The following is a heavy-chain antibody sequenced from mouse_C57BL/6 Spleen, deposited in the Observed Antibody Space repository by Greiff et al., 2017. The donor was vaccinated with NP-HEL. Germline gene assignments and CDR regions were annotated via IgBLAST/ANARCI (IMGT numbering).Heavy chain of an antibody. V-gene: IGHV1-69*01. CDR1: GYTFTSYW. CDR3: ARPYYYGPAYGAMDY. Sequence: QVQLQQPGAELVMPGASVKLSCKASGYTFTSYWMHWVKQRPGQGLEWIGEIDPSDSYTNYNQKFKGKSTLTVDKSSSTAYMQLSSLTSEDSAVYYCARPYYYGPAYGAMDYWGQGTSVTVSS. J-gene: IGHJ4*01. CDR2: IDPSDSYT. D-gene: IGHD1-1*01.